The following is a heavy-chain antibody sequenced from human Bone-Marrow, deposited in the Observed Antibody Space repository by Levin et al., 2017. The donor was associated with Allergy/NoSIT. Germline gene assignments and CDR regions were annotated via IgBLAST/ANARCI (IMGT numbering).Heavy chain of an antibody. J-gene: IGHJ5*02. D-gene: IGHD6-19*01. Sequence: GGSLRLSCVASGFTFVDYWMSWLRQAPGKGLEWVANIKQDGSQRYYVDSVKGRFTISRDNAKNSLYLQMDSLRPEDTAVYYCARDPKYNSGSWGRGTLVIVSS. V-gene: IGHV3-7*01. CDR1: GFTFVDYW. CDR3: ARDPKYNSGS. CDR2: IKQDGSQR.